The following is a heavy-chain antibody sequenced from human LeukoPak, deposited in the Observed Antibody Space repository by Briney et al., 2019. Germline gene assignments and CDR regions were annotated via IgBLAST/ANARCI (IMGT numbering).Heavy chain of an antibody. CDR3: ARDAGGSGRHYYYGMDV. CDR1: GGSISSYY. V-gene: IGHV4-59*01. CDR2: IYYRGST. J-gene: IGHJ6*02. Sequence: SETLSLTCTVSGGSISSYYWSWIRQPPGKGLEWIGYIYYRGSTNYNPSPKSRVTISVDTSKNQFSLKLSSVTAADTAVYYCARDAGGSGRHYYYGMDVWGQGTTVTVSS. D-gene: IGHD3-10*01.